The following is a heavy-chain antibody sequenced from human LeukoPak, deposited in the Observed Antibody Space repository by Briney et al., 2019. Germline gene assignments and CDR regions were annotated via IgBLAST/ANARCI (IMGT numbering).Heavy chain of an antibody. CDR1: GFTFSSYS. D-gene: IGHD3-22*01. J-gene: IGHJ5*02. Sequence: GGSLRLSCAASGFTFSSYSMNWVRQAPGKGLEWVSYISSSSSTIYYADSVKGRFTISRDNAKNSLYLQMNSLRDEDTAVYYCARGSHYYDSASAFDPWGQGTLVTVSS. CDR3: ARGSHYYDSASAFDP. V-gene: IGHV3-48*02. CDR2: ISSSSSTI.